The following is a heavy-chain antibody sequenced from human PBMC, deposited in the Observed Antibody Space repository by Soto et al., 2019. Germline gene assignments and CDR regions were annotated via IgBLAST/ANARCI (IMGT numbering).Heavy chain of an antibody. CDR1: GYRFTSYW. CDR2: IYPGDSDT. Sequence: GESLKISCKGSGYRFTSYWSGWVRQMPGKGLEWMGIIYPGDSDTRYSPSFQGQVTISADKSISTAYLQWSSLKASDTAMYYCARQGAHYDFWSGYYCDYWGQGTLVTVSS. D-gene: IGHD3-3*01. V-gene: IGHV5-51*01. J-gene: IGHJ4*02. CDR3: ARQGAHYDFWSGYYCDY.